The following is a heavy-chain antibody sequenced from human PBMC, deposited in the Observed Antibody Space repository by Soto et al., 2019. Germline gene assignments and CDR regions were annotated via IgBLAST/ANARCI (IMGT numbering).Heavy chain of an antibody. D-gene: IGHD6-19*01. CDR1: GFTFSSYA. Sequence: GGSLRLSCAASGFTFSSYAMSWVRQAPGKGLEWVSAISGSGGSTYYADSVKGRFTISRDNSKNTLYLQMNSLRAEDTAVYYCAKDLAVAVYYYYGMDVWGQGTTVTVSS. CDR2: ISGSGGST. V-gene: IGHV3-23*01. J-gene: IGHJ6*02. CDR3: AKDLAVAVYYYYGMDV.